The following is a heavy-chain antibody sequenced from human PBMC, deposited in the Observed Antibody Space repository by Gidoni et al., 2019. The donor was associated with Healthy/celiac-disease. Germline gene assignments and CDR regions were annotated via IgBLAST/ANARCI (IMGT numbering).Heavy chain of an antibody. D-gene: IGHD6-19*01. Sequence: EVQLVESGGGLIQPGGSLRLSCAASGFTVSSNYMSWVRQAPGKGLEWVSVIYSGGSTYYADSVKGRFTISRDNSKNTLYLQMNSLRAEDTAVYYCASSSGAEQWLAFDYWGQGTLVTVSS. CDR2: IYSGGST. CDR3: ASSSGAEQWLAFDY. V-gene: IGHV3-53*01. J-gene: IGHJ4*02. CDR1: GFTVSSNY.